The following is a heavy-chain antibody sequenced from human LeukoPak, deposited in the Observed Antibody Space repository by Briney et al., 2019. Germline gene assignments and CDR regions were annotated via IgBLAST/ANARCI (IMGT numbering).Heavy chain of an antibody. D-gene: IGHD1-26*01. V-gene: IGHV4-59*08. CDR2: IFYSGTT. CDR1: GASISSYY. J-gene: IGHJ4*02. CDR3: ARHDHRGGSYDY. Sequence: SETLSLTCTVSGASISSYYWSWIRQPPGRGLEWVAYIFYSGTTNYNPSLKSRVTISVDTSKNQFSLKLSSVTAADTAVYYCARHDHRGGSYDYWGQGTLVTVSS.